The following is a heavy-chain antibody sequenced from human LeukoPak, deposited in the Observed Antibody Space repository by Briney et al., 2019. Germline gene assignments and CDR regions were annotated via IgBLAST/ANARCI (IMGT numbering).Heavy chain of an antibody. CDR2: IISSSSTI. J-gene: IGHJ4*02. V-gene: IGHV3-48*01. CDR3: ARDRGYYDSSGYYL. Sequence: GGSLRLSCVASGFTFSSYSMNWVRQAPGKGLEWVSYIISSSSTIYYADSVKGRFTISRDNGKNSLYLQMNSLRAEDTAVYYCARDRGYYDSSGYYLWGQGTLVTVSS. D-gene: IGHD3-22*01. CDR1: GFTFSSYS.